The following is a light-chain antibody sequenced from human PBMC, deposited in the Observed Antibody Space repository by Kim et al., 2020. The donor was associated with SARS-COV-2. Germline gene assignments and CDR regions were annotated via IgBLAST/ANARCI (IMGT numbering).Light chain of an antibody. V-gene: IGKV3-20*01. J-gene: IGKJ1*01. CDR2: GAS. CDR3: QQYCSSSWT. Sequence: EIVLTQSPGTLSLSPGERATLSCRASQSVSSSYLAWYQQKPGQAPRLLIYGASSRATGIPDRFSGSGSGTDFTLTISRLEPEDFAVYYWQQYCSSSWTFGQGTKVDIK. CDR1: QSVSSSY.